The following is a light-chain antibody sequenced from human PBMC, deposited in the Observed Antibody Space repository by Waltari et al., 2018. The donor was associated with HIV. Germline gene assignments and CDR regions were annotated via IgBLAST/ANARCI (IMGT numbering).Light chain of an antibody. CDR3: CSYAGGTTVV. CDR1: NSDVGSYNL. Sequence: QSALTQPASVSGSPGQSITISCTGTNSDVGSYNLVSWYQQHPGKAPKLIIYEGSKRPSGVSNRFSASKSGNTASLTISGLQAEDEADYYCCSYAGGTTVVFGGGTKLTFL. CDR2: EGS. J-gene: IGLJ3*02. V-gene: IGLV2-23*01.